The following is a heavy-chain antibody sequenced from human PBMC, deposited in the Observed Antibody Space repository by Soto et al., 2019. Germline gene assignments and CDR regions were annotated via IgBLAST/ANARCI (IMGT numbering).Heavy chain of an antibody. D-gene: IGHD3-10*01. CDR1: GFTFSSNA. CDR2: ISDSGGST. CDR3: AKALGRDFSDFDS. V-gene: IGHV3-23*01. J-gene: IGHJ4*02. Sequence: EVQLLESGGGLVQPGGSLRLSCEASGFTFSSNAMTWVRQAPGKGLEWVSAISDSGGSTYYADSVAGRFTISRDNSRHTLYLQMNSLRAEDTAIYYCAKALGRDFSDFDSWGQGNQVTVSS.